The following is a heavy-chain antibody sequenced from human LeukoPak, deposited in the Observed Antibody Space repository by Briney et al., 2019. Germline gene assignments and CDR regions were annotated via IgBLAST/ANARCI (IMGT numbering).Heavy chain of an antibody. Sequence: GGSLRLSCAASGFTFTDYYMSWIRQAPGKGLEWVSYISSSGSTTYYADSVRGRFTISRDNAKNSLYLQMNSLRAEDTAVYYCARAFCGADCYSYYYYAMDVWGQGTTVTVSS. D-gene: IGHD2-21*02. J-gene: IGHJ6*02. V-gene: IGHV3-11*04. CDR1: GFTFTDYY. CDR2: ISSSGSTT. CDR3: ARAFCGADCYSYYYYAMDV.